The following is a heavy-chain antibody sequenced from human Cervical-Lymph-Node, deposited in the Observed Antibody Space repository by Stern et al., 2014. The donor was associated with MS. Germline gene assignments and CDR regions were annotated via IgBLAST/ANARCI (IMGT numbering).Heavy chain of an antibody. V-gene: IGHV3-74*01. J-gene: IGHJ4*02. Sequence: EVKLVESGGGLVQPGGSLRLSCAASGFTFSRYWMHWGRQVPGQGLVWVSLINKDGSSTDHADSVKGRFHISRDNAKNTLYLQMNSLRAEDTAVYYCVRDLRGPTDSWGQGVLVTVSS. CDR1: GFTFSRYW. CDR2: INKDGSST. D-gene: IGHD3-10*01. CDR3: VRDLRGPTDS.